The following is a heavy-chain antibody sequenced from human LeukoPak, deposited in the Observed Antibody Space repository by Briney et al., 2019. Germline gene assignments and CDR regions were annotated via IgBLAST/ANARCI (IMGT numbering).Heavy chain of an antibody. V-gene: IGHV3-48*03. Sequence: GGSLRLSCAASGFTFSSYEMNWVRQAPGKGLEWVSYQYHRGHNIYYADSVKGRFNISRDNAKTSLYLQLNSLRTEDTAVYYCARDPGYGYGYQRTFGIWGQGTMVTVSS. J-gene: IGHJ3*02. CDR1: GFTFSSYE. D-gene: IGHD5-18*01. CDR2: QYHRGHNI. CDR3: ARDPGYGYGYQRTFGI.